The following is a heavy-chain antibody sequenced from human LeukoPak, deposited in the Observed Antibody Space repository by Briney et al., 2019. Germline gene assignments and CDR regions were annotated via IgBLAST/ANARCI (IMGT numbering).Heavy chain of an antibody. V-gene: IGHV4-34*01. J-gene: IGHJ3*02. CDR3: AVASPSGGTLDAFDI. D-gene: IGHD1-26*01. CDR2: INHSGST. CDR1: GGSFSGYY. Sequence: PSETLSLTCAVYGGSFSGYYWSWIRQPPGKGLEWIGEINHSGSTNYNPSLKSRVTISVDTSKNQFSPKLSSVTAADTAVYYCAVASPSGGTLDAFDIWGQGTMVTVSS.